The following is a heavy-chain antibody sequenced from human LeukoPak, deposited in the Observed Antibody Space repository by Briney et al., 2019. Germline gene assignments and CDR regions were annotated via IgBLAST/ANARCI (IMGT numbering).Heavy chain of an antibody. D-gene: IGHD5-12*01. V-gene: IGHV3-48*03. J-gene: IGHJ4*02. Sequence: GGSLRLSCAASGFTFSSYEMNWVRQAPGKGLEWVSYISSSGSTIYCADSVKGRFTISRDNAKNSLYLQMNSLRAEDTAVYYCASGGYDSSFDYWGQGTLVTVSS. CDR3: ASGGYDSSFDY. CDR2: ISSSGSTI. CDR1: GFTFSSYE.